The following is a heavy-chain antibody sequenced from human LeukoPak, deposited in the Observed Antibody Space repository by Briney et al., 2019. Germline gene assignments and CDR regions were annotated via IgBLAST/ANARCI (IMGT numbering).Heavy chain of an antibody. J-gene: IGHJ6*02. CDR1: GYTFTSYG. D-gene: IGHD3-22*01. CDR3: ARVDDYYDSSGSYYYYYGMDV. CDR2: ISAYNGNT. Sequence: GASVKVSCTASGYTFTSYGISWVRQAPGQGLEWMGWISAYNGNTNYAQKLQGRVTMTTDTSTSTAYMELRSLRSDDTAVYYCARVDDYYDSSGSYYYYYGMDVWGQGTTVTVSS. V-gene: IGHV1-18*01.